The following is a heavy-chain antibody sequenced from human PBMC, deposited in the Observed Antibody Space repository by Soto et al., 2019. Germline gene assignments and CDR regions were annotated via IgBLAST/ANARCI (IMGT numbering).Heavy chain of an antibody. Sequence: GGSLRLSCAASGFTFTRFIMNWVRQSPGKGLEWVSSISSTTNYIYYGDSMKGRFTISRDNAKNSLYLEMNSLRAEDTAVYYCARESEDLTSNFDYWGQGTLVTVSS. V-gene: IGHV3-21*06. CDR3: ARESEDLTSNFDY. J-gene: IGHJ4*02. CDR2: ISSTTNYI. CDR1: GFTFTRFI.